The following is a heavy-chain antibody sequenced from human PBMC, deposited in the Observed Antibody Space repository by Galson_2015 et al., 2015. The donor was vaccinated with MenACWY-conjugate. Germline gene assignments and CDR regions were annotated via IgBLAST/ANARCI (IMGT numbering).Heavy chain of an antibody. V-gene: IGHV2-70*01. CDR1: GFSLSTSVMC. CDR2: IDWDDDK. J-gene: IGHJ4*02. CDR3: ARIDRSRFDY. Sequence: PALVKPTQTLTLTCTFSGFSLSTSVMCVSWIRQPPGKALEWLALIDWDDDKYYSTSLKTRLTISKDTSKNRVVLTMTNMTPVDTATYYCARIDRSRFDYWGQGTLVTVSS.